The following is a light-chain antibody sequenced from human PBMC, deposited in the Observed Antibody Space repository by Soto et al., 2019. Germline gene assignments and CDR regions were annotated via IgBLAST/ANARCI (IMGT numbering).Light chain of an antibody. J-gene: IGLJ1*01. Sequence: QSALTQPPSVSGAPGQRVTISCTGSSSNIGAGKDVNWIRQLPGTAPKLLIYADSSRPSGVPDRFSGSKSGSSASLAITGLQVEDEAEYYCQSYGTTLSGLYVFGTGTQLTVL. CDR1: SSNIGAGKD. CDR2: ADS. CDR3: QSYGTTLSGLYV. V-gene: IGLV1-40*01.